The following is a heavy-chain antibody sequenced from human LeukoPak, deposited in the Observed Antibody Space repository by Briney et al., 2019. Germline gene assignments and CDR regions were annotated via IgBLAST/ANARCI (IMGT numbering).Heavy chain of an antibody. CDR2: IIPIFGTA. CDR3: ARDIAVAGSHWFDP. CDR1: GGTFSSYA. Sequence: ASVKVSCKASGGTFSSYAISWVRQAPGQGLEWMGGIIPIFGTANYAQKFQGRVTITTDESTSTAYMELNSLRSADTAVYYCARDIAVAGSHWFDPWGQGTLVTVSS. D-gene: IGHD6-19*01. V-gene: IGHV1-69*05. J-gene: IGHJ5*02.